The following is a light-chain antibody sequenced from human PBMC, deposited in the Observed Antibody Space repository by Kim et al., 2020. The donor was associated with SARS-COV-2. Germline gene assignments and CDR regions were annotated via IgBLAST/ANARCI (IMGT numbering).Light chain of an antibody. J-gene: IGLJ3*02. CDR2: GVN. CDR3: NSYTTSSTRV. V-gene: IGLV2-14*03. CDR1: TSDVGGYNY. Sequence: GESIAISCTGTTSDVGGYNYVSWYQRHPGQAPKLIIYGVNNRPSGVSDRFSGSKSGSTASLTISGLQAEDEAYYYCNSYTTSSTRVFGGGTQLTVL.